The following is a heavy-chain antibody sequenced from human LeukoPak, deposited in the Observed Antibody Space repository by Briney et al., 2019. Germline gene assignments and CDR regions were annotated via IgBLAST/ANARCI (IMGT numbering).Heavy chain of an antibody. J-gene: IGHJ4*02. Sequence: GGSLRLSCATSGFTFSNYAMSWVRGAPGRGLEWVSSIHYSGISTYYADSVKGRFTISKDNSKNTLNLQINSLRVEDTAVYYCAKVIREVDMSHDYWGQGALVTVSS. CDR3: AKVIREVDMSHDY. CDR1: GFTFSNYA. CDR2: IHYSGIST. D-gene: IGHD5-24*01. V-gene: IGHV3-23*01.